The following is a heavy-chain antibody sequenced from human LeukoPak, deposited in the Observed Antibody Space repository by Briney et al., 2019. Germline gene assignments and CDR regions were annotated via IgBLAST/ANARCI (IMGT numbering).Heavy chain of an antibody. CDR3: AREGAVGGGNFDY. CDR2: IYYSGST. J-gene: IGHJ4*02. D-gene: IGHD3-16*01. V-gene: IGHV4-59*01. CDR1: GGSISSYY. Sequence: SETLPLTCTVSGGSISSYYWSWIRQPPGKGLEWIGYIYYSGSTNYNPSLKSRVTISVDTSKNQFSLKLSSVTAADTAVYYCAREGAVGGGNFDYWGQGTLVTVSS.